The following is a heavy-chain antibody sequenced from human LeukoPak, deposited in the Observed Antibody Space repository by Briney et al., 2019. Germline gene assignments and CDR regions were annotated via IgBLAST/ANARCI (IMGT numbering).Heavy chain of an antibody. J-gene: IGHJ5*02. CDR3: ARVVAGRRFDP. D-gene: IGHD6-19*01. Sequence: PSETLSLTCTVSGGSISSYHWSWIRQPPRKGLEWIGYIYYSGSTNYNPSLKSRVTISVDTSKNQFSLKVNSVTAADTAVYYCARVVAGRRFDPWGQGTLVTVSS. CDR1: GGSISSYH. V-gene: IGHV4-59*01. CDR2: IYYSGST.